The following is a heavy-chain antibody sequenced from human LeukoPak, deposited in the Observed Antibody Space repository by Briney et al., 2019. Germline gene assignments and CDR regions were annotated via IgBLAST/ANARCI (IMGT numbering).Heavy chain of an antibody. D-gene: IGHD3-22*01. CDR2: ISGSDDRT. J-gene: IGHJ4*02. Sequence: GSLRLSCAASGXTFSSYVMNWLRQAPGEGLEWVSTISGSDDRTFYADSVKGRFTISRDNSKNTVYLQMNSLRTEDTAVYYCTRLFYYGRSGYYPDHWGRGTLVTVSS. CDR3: TRLFYYGRSGYYPDH. V-gene: IGHV3-23*01. CDR1: GXTFSSYV.